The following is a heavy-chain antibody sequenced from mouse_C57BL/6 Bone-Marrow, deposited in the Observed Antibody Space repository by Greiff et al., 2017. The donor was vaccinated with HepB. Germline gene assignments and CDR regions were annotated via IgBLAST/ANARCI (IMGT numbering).Heavy chain of an antibody. CDR3: ARERAWDCFAY. D-gene: IGHD4-1*01. V-gene: IGHV1-72*01. CDR2: IDPNSGGT. CDR1: GYTFTSYW. J-gene: IGHJ3*01. Sequence: QVQLKQPGAELVKPGASVKLSCKASGYTFTSYWMHWVKQRPGRGLEWIGRIDPNSGGTKYNEKFKSKATLTVDKPSSTAYMQLSSLTSEDSAVYYCARERAWDCFAYWGQGTRVTVSA.